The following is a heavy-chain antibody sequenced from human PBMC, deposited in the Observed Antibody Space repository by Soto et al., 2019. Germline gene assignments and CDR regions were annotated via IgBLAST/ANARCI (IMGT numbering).Heavy chain of an antibody. D-gene: IGHD6-19*01. CDR1: GGTFSSYT. CDR3: AGAVAVAADFDY. Sequence: ASVKVSCKASGGTFSSYTISWVRQAPGQRLEWMGWINAGNGNTKYSQKFQGRVTITRDTSASTAYMELSSLRSEDTAVYYCAGAVAVAADFDYWGQGTLVTVSS. V-gene: IGHV1-3*01. CDR2: INAGNGNT. J-gene: IGHJ4*02.